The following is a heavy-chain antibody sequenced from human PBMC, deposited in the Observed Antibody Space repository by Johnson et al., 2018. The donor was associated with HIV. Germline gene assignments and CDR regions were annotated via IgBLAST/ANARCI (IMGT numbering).Heavy chain of an antibody. D-gene: IGHD3-16*02. CDR1: GFTFSSYD. Sequence: EVQLMESGGGLVQPGGSLRLSCAASGFTFSSYDMHWVRQATGKGLEWVSAIGTAGDTYYPGSVKGRFTISRENAKNSLYLQMNSLRAGDTAVYYCARGDRYHAFDIWGQGTMVTVSS. J-gene: IGHJ3*02. CDR3: ARGDRYHAFDI. CDR2: IGTAGDT. V-gene: IGHV3-13*01.